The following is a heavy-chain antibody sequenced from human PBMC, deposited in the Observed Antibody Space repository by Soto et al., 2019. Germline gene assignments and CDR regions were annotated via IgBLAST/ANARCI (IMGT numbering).Heavy chain of an antibody. J-gene: IGHJ6*02. V-gene: IGHV1-18*01. CDR1: GYTFTSYG. D-gene: IGHD3-3*01. Sequence: VASVKVSCKASGYTFTSYGISWVRQAPGQRLEWMGWISAYNGNTNYAQKLQGRVTMTTDTSTSTAYMELRSLRSDDTAVYYCARDRVVRYYYYGMDVWGQGTTVTVYS. CDR2: ISAYNGNT. CDR3: ARDRVVRYYYYGMDV.